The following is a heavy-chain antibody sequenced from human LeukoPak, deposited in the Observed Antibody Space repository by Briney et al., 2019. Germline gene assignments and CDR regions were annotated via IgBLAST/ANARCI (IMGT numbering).Heavy chain of an antibody. V-gene: IGHV3-53*01. D-gene: IGHD4-23*01. Sequence: GGSLRLSCAASGFPVSSYYMSWVRQAPGKGLEWVSVIYIGGRTYYADSVTGRFTISRDNSKNTLYLQMSNLRAEDTAVYYCARVPRGHGGNSGAIDYWGQGTLVTVSS. J-gene: IGHJ4*02. CDR2: IYIGGRT. CDR3: ARVPRGHGGNSGAIDY. CDR1: GFPVSSYY.